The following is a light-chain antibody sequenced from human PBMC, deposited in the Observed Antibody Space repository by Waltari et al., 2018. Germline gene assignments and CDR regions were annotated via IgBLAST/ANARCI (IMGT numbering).Light chain of an antibody. J-gene: IGKJ2*01. CDR1: QSLVHSDVNTH. Sequence: DVVMTQSPLSLPVTLGQAASISCKSIQSLVHSDVNTHLNWFQPSPGQSPRRLIYRASHRDSGVPDRFSGSGSGTYFTLKISRVEAEDFGVYYCMQGTHWPYTFGQGTKLDIK. V-gene: IGKV2-30*02. CDR3: MQGTHWPYT. CDR2: RAS.